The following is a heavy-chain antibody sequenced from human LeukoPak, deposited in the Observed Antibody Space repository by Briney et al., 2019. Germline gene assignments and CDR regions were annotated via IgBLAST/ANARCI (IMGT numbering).Heavy chain of an antibody. V-gene: IGHV4-4*09. Sequence: SETLSLTCTVFGGSISSYYWSWIRQPPGKGLEWIGYIYTSGSTNYNPSLKSRVTISVDTSKNQFSLKLSSVTAADTAVYYCARRGSSWSGWFDPWGQGTLVTVSS. CDR3: ARRGSSWSGWFDP. J-gene: IGHJ5*02. CDR1: GGSISSYY. CDR2: IYTSGST. D-gene: IGHD6-13*01.